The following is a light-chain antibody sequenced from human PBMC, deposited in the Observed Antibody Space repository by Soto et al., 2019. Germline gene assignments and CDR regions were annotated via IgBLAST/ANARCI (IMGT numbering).Light chain of an antibody. CDR2: GNS. V-gene: IGLV1-40*01. Sequence: QAVVTQPPSVSGAPGQRVTISCTGSSSNIGAGYDVHWYQQLPGTAPKLLIYGNSNRPSGVPDRFSGSKSGTSASLAITGLQAEDEADDYCQSYDSSLSGDVVFGGGTQLTVL. J-gene: IGLJ2*01. CDR3: QSYDSSLSGDVV. CDR1: SSNIGAGYD.